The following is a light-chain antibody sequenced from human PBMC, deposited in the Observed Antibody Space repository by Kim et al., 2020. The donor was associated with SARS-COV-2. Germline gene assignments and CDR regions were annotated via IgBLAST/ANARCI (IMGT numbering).Light chain of an antibody. CDR3: SSYTSSSTRVV. Sequence: QSITISCTGTSSDVGGYNYVSWYQQHPGKAPKLMIYDVSNRPSGVSNRFSGSKSGNTASLTISGLLAEDEADYYCSSYTSSSTRVVFGGGTQLTVL. V-gene: IGLV2-14*03. J-gene: IGLJ2*01. CDR2: DVS. CDR1: SSDVGGYNY.